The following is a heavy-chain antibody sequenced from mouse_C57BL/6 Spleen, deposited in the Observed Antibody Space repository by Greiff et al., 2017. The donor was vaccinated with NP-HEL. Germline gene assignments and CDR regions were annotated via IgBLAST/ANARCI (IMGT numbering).Heavy chain of an antibody. V-gene: IGHV1-26*01. CDR3: ARGDYAMDY. CDR2: INPNNGGT. CDR1: GYTFTDYY. J-gene: IGHJ4*01. Sequence: EVQLQQSGPELVKPGASVKISCKASGYTFTDYYMHWVKQSHGKGLEWIGDINPNNGGTSYNQKFKGKATLTVDKSSSTAYMELRSLTSEDSAVYYCARGDYAMDYWGQGTSVTVSS.